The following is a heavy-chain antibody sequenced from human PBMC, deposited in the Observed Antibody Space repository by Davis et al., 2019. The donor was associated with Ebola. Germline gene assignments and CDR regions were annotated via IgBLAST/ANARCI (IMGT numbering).Heavy chain of an antibody. V-gene: IGHV1-46*01. CDR2: TNPTGGNI. CDR1: LYTFTSHY. D-gene: IGHD4-17*01. J-gene: IGHJ4*01. Sequence: ASLKVSRMASLYTFTSHYMHRVRHAPGQGLEWMGITNPTGGNISNAQKFHGRVTMTRYTSTSTVYMDLSSLRSEDTAGYYCGRDYLDRTTAFDYWGKGTLVSVSS. CDR3: GRDYLDRTTAFDY.